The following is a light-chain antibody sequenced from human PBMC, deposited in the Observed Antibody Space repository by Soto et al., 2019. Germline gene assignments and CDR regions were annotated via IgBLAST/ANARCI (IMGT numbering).Light chain of an antibody. CDR3: QQHYSTPLT. Sequence: DIVMTQSPDSLAVSLGERATINCKSSQSVLYSSNNQNYLAWNQQKPGQPPKLLIYWASIRESGVPDRFSGSGSGTDFTLTISSLQAEDVAVYYCQQHYSTPLTFGQGTKVEIK. V-gene: IGKV4-1*01. J-gene: IGKJ1*01. CDR2: WAS. CDR1: QSVLYSSNNQNY.